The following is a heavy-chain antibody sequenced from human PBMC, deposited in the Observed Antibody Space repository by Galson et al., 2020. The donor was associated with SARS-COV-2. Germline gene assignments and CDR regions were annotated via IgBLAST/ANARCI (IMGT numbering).Heavy chain of an antibody. J-gene: IGHJ1*01. Sequence: GGSLRLSCEASGFTFSDYWIHWVRQVPGKGLVWVARINPDGSSTNYADSARGRFIVSRDNAQNTLHLHMNSLGAEDTAVYYCVKAARGALDSWGQGTLVTVSS. CDR1: GFTFSDYW. D-gene: IGHD2-15*01. CDR2: INPDGSST. CDR3: VKAARGALDS. V-gene: IGHV3-74*01.